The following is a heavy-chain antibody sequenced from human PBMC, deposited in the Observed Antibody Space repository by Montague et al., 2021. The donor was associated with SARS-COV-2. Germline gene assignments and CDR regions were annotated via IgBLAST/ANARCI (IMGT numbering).Heavy chain of an antibody. CDR2: IYYSGST. J-gene: IGHJ6*02. CDR1: GGSISSSSYY. CDR3: ARRVTGTTVHSYYYGIGV. D-gene: IGHD1-20*01. Sequence: SETLSLTCTISGGSISSSSYYWGWIRQPPGKGLEWIGSIYYSGSTYYNPSLKSRVTISVDTSKNQLSLKLSSVTAADTAVYYCARRVTGTTVHSYYYGIGVWGQGTTVTVSS. V-gene: IGHV4-39*01.